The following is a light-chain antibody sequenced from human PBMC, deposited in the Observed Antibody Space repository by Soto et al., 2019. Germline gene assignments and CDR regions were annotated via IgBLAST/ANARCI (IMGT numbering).Light chain of an antibody. CDR3: DAWDNSLVGGPA. V-gene: IGLV1-47*01. J-gene: IGLJ2*01. CDR2: RNN. CDR1: NSNIGSKY. Sequence: QSVLTQPPSASGTPGQRVTISCSGSNSNIGSKYVYWYQQLPGTAPKLLLYRNNQRPSGVPARFSGSKSGTSASLAISGLRSEDEADYYCDAWDNSLVGGPAFGGGTKLTVL.